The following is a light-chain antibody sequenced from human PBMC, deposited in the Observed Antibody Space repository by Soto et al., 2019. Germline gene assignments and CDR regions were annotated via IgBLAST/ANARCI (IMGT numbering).Light chain of an antibody. J-gene: IGKJ2*01. CDR3: QQYSDSSPT. V-gene: IGKV1-5*01. CDR1: QSVSIW. Sequence: DIQMTQSPSTLSASVGDRVTITCRASQSVSIWLAWYQQKPGGAPKLLIYGASSLESGVPSKLSGSGSVTEFTLTIDSLQPDDFATYYCQQYSDSSPTFGQGTKLEIK. CDR2: GAS.